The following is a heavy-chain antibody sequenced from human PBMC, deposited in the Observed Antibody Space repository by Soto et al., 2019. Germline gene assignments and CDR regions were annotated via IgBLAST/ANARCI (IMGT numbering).Heavy chain of an antibody. CDR3: ARSYIASRPSDY. V-gene: IGHV1-2*02. CDR1: GYTFTGYY. Sequence: ASVKVSCKASGYTFTGYYVHWVRQAPGQGLEWMGWINPNSGGTYYAQNFRGRVTMTRDTPISTAYMELSRLRIDDTAVYYCARSYIASRPSDYWGQGTLVTVSS. D-gene: IGHD6-13*01. J-gene: IGHJ4*02. CDR2: INPNSGGT.